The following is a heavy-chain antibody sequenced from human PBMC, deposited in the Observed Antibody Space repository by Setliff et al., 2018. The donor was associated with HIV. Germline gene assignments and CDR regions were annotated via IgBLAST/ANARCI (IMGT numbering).Heavy chain of an antibody. V-gene: IGHV1-69*13. D-gene: IGHD3-22*01. CDR3: ARDSVSGYYYADY. CDR2: IIPIFGTP. Sequence: ASVKVSCKTSGGTSSSYAISWVRQAPGQGLEWMGGIIPIFGTPNYAQKFQGRVTITADESTSTAYIELSSLRSGDTAVYYCARDSVSGYYYADYWGQGTLVTVSS. CDR1: GGTSSSYA. J-gene: IGHJ4*02.